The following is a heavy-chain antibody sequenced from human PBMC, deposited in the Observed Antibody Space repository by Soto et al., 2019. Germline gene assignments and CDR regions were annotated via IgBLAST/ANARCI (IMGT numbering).Heavy chain of an antibody. CDR3: ASDLSGRADV. CDR1: GFSFSSYW. J-gene: IGHJ6*02. D-gene: IGHD3-10*01. V-gene: IGHV3-74*02. Sequence: EVQLVESGGGLVRPGGSLRLSCAASGFSFSSYWMHWVRQVPGKGLVWVARMNEDGGTTDYADSVKGRFTISRDNAKNTLYLQMNSLRVEDTAVYYCASDLSGRADVWGQVTTVTVSS. CDR2: MNEDGGTT.